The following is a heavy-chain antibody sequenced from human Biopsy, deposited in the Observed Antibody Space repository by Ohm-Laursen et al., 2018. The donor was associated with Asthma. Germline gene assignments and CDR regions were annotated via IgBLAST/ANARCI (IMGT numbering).Heavy chain of an antibody. V-gene: IGHV4-34*01. CDR2: TNERGVT. Sequence: GTLSLTCTVYPGSFSGFFWTWIRQSPGKGLEWIGETNERGVTNNNPSLKSRVIISIDTYWNRVSLKLTSVTAADTTVYYCARGPELDVWGQGTTVTVSS. CDR3: ARGPELDV. J-gene: IGHJ6*02. CDR1: PGSFSGFF.